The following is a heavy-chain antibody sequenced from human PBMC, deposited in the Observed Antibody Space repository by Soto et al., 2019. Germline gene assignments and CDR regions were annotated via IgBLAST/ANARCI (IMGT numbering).Heavy chain of an antibody. CDR2: INHSGST. CDR3: ARGLRIYNYGSGNYYNSH. Sequence: SETLSLTCGVYGGSFSGYYWSWIRQPPGKGLEWIGEINHSGSTNYNPSLKSRVTISADSSKNQFSLNLSSVTAADTAVYYCARGLRIYNYGSGNYYNSHWGQGTLVTVSS. V-gene: IGHV4-34*01. D-gene: IGHD3-10*01. J-gene: IGHJ4*02. CDR1: GGSFSGYY.